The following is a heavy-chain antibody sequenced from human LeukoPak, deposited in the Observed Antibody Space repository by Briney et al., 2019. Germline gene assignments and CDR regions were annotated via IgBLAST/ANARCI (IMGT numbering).Heavy chain of an antibody. CDR1: GYTFTSYG. D-gene: IGHD1-26*01. CDR3: ARSGGAPPYYYYGMDV. Sequence: ASVKVSCKASGYTFTSYGISWVRQAPGQGLEWMGWISAHNGNTNYAQKLQGRVTMTTDTSTSTAYMELRSLRSDDTAVYYCARSGGAPPYYYYGMDVWGQGTTVTVSS. J-gene: IGHJ6*02. CDR2: ISAHNGNT. V-gene: IGHV1-18*01.